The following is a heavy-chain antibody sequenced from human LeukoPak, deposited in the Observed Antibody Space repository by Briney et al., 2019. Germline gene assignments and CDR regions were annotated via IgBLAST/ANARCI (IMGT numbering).Heavy chain of an antibody. D-gene: IGHD5-12*01. Sequence: GRSLRLSCAASGFTFDNYAMHWVRQAPGKGLEWVSGISWNTGGIGYADSVKGRFTISRDYAKNSLYLQMNSLRAEDMALYYCAKDEFVASAFSGAFDIWGQGTMVTVSS. J-gene: IGHJ3*02. CDR1: GFTFDNYA. V-gene: IGHV3-9*03. CDR3: AKDEFVASAFSGAFDI. CDR2: ISWNTGGI.